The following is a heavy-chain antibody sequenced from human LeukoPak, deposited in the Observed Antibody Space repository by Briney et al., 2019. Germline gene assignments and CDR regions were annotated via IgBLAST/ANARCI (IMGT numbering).Heavy chain of an antibody. CDR1: GGSISSYY. V-gene: IGHV4-59*12. Sequence: SETLSLTCTVSGGSISSYYWSWIRQPPGKGLEWIGYIYHSGSTYYNPSLKSRVTISVDRSKNQFSLKLSSVTAADTAVYYCARGGLLWFGELLWPFDPWGQGTLVTVSS. CDR3: ARGGLLWFGELLWPFDP. J-gene: IGHJ5*02. D-gene: IGHD3-10*01. CDR2: IYHSGST.